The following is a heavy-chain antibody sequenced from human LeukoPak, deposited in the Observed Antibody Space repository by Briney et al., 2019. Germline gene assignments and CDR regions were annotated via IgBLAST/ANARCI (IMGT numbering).Heavy chain of an antibody. Sequence: ASVNVSCKASGYTFTDYYMHWVRQAPGQGFEWMGWINPNDGDTNYVQKFQGRVTMTRDTSISTAHMEVSRLRSDDTAVYYCARANFLYCSSSTCLFDYWGQGTLVTVSS. CDR1: GYTFTDYY. V-gene: IGHV1-2*02. D-gene: IGHD2-2*01. CDR2: INPNDGDT. J-gene: IGHJ4*02. CDR3: ARANFLYCSSSTCLFDY.